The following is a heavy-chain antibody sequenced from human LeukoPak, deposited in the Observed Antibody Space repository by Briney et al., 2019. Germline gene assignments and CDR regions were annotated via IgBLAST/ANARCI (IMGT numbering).Heavy chain of an antibody. J-gene: IGHJ1*01. CDR3: ARSRDSSGWYPFQH. V-gene: IGHV3-53*01. D-gene: IGHD6-19*01. CDR1: GFTPSSNNNY. CDR2: IYTGDRT. Sequence: GGSLRLSCAASGFTPSSNNNYMSWVRQAPGTGPEWVSVIYTGDRTHYADFVKGRFTISRDNSKNTLYLQMNSLRAEDTAVYYCARSRDSSGWYPFQHWGQGTLVTVSS.